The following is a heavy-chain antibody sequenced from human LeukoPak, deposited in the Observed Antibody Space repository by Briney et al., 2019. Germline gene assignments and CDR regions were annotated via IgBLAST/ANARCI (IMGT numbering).Heavy chain of an antibody. CDR2: IKSKTDGGTT. CDR1: GFTFSNAW. Sequence: GGSLRLSCAASGFTFSNAWMSWVRQAPGKGREWVGRIKSKTDGGTTDYAAPVKGRFTISRDDSKNTLYLQMNSLKTEDTAVYYCTTNLPYSSSWYADYRGQGTLVTVSS. J-gene: IGHJ4*02. V-gene: IGHV3-15*01. D-gene: IGHD6-13*01. CDR3: TTNLPYSSSWYADY.